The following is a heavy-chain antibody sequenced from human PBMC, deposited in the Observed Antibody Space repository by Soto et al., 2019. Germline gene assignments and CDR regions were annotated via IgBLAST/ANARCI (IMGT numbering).Heavy chain of an antibody. J-gene: IGHJ4*02. CDR3: AKETGLRIAAAGPFDY. Sequence: GGSLRLSCAASGFTFSSYAMSWVRQAPGKGLEWVSAISGSGGSTYYADSVKGRFTNSRDNSKNTLYLQMNSLRAEDTAVYYCAKETGLRIAAAGPFDYWGQGTLVTVSS. CDR1: GFTFSSYA. D-gene: IGHD6-13*01. V-gene: IGHV3-23*01. CDR2: ISGSGGST.